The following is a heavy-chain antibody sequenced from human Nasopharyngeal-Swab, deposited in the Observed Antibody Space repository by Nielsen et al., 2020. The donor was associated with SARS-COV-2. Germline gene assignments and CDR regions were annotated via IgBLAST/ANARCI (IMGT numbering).Heavy chain of an antibody. J-gene: IGHJ4*02. CDR1: GCSISSSSYY. D-gene: IGHD5-18*01. CDR3: ARGGYSYGFDY. CDR2: IYYSGST. V-gene: IGHV4-39*01. Sequence: SETLSLTCTVSGCSISSSSYYWGWIRQPPGKGLEWIGSIYYSGSTYYNPSLKSRVTISVDTSKNQFSLKLSSVTAADTAVYYCARGGYSYGFDYWGQGTLVTVSS.